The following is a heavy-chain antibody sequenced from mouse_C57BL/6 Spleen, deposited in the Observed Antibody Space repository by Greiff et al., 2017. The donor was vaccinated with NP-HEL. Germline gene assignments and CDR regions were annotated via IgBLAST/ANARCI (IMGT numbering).Heavy chain of an antibody. CDR1: GYTFTSYW. CDR3: ARYDPHFAY. CDR2: IDPSVNYT. D-gene: IGHD2-3*01. Sequence: QVQLQQPGAELVRPGTSVKLSCKASGYTFTSYWMHWVKQRPGQGLGWIGVIDPSVNYTNYNQKFKGKATLTVDTSSSTAYMQLSSLTSEDSAVYYCARYDPHFAYWGQGTTLTVSS. V-gene: IGHV1-59*01. J-gene: IGHJ2*01.